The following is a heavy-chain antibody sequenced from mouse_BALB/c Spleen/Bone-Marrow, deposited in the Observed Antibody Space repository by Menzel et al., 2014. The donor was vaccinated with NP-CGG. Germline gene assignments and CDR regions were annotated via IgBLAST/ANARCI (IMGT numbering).Heavy chain of an antibody. J-gene: IGHJ3*01. CDR1: GFDFSGFW. CDR3: ARLGYYGGFAY. D-gene: IGHD2-3*01. Sequence: EVMLVESGGGLVQPGGSLKLSCAASGFDFSGFWMGWVRQAPGKGLEWIGEINPNSRTINYTPSLKDRFIISRDNVKNTLYLQMSKVRSEDTALYYCARLGYYGGFAYWGQGTLVTVSA. CDR2: INPNSRTI. V-gene: IGHV4-1*02.